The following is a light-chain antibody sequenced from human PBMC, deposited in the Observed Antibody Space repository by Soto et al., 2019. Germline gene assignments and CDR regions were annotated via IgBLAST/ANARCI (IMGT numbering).Light chain of an antibody. Sequence: QSVLTQPPSASGTPGQRVTISCSGSSSNIGSNTVNWYQQLPGTAPKLLIYSNNQRPSGVPDRFSGSKSGTSASLAISGLQSEDEADYYCAAWDDSLNGVVFVVGTQLTVL. V-gene: IGLV1-44*01. J-gene: IGLJ2*01. CDR2: SNN. CDR1: SSNIGSNT. CDR3: AAWDDSLNGVV.